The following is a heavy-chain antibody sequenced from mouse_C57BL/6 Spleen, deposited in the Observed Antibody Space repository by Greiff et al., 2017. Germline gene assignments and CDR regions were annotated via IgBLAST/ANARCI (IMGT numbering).Heavy chain of an antibody. CDR2: LYPGDGDT. V-gene: IGHV1-82*01. D-gene: IGHD2-3*01. J-gene: IGHJ3*01. CDR3: ARSYDGYYVPFAY. Sequence: QVQLQQSGPELVKPGASVKISCKASGYAFSSSWMNWVKQRPGKGLEWIGRLYPGDGDTNYNGKFKGKATLTADKSSSTAYTQLSSLTSEDSAVYFCARSYDGYYVPFAYWGQGTLVTVSA. CDR1: GYAFSSSW.